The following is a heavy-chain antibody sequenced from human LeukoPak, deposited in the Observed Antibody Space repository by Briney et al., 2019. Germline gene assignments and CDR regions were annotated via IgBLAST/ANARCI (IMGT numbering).Heavy chain of an antibody. V-gene: IGHV4-34*01. CDR1: GGSFSGYY. CDR2: INHSGST. CDR3: ARDLCSGGSCYPLPYSYYYYMDV. J-gene: IGHJ6*03. Sequence: AETLSLTCAVYGGSFSGYYWSWVRQAPGKGLEGIGEINHSGSTNYNPSLKGRVTISVDTSKNQFSLKLSSVTAADTAVYYCARDLCSGGSCYPLPYSYYYYMDVWGKGTTVTVSS. D-gene: IGHD2-15*01.